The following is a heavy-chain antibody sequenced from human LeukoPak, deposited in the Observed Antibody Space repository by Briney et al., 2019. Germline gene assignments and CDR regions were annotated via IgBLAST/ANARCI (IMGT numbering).Heavy chain of an antibody. CDR2: TYYRSMWNG. Sequence: SQTLSLTCAISGDSVSSNTATWNWIRQSPSRGLEWLGRTYYRSMWNGDYAPSVKSRITINPDTSKNQVSLLLSSVTPDDTAVYYCTRDRAIWGQGTMVTVAS. CDR1: GDSVSSNTAT. J-gene: IGHJ3*02. V-gene: IGHV6-1*01. CDR3: TRDRAI.